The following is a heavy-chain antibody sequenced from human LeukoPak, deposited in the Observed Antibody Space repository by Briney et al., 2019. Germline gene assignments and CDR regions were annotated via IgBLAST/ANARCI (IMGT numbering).Heavy chain of an antibody. J-gene: IGHJ4*02. CDR1: GGSISSSSYY. Sequence: SETLSLTCTVSGGSISSSSYYWGWIRQPPGKGLEWIGSIYYSGSTYHNPSLKSRVTISVDTSKNQFSLKLSSVTAADTAVYYCARHHYDYVWGSYRYGYYFDYWGQGTLVTVSS. D-gene: IGHD3-16*02. CDR3: ARHHYDYVWGSYRYGYYFDY. CDR2: IYYSGST. V-gene: IGHV4-39*01.